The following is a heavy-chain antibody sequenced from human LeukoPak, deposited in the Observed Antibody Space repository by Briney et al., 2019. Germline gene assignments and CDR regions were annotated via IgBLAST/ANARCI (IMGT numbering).Heavy chain of an antibody. V-gene: IGHV1-18*01. CDR2: ISTYNGNT. Sequence: ASVKVSCKASGYTFTSYGIHWVRQAPGQGLEWMGWISTYNGNTNYAQKLQGRVAMTTDTSTTTAYMELRSLRSDDTAVYYCARGSSYGFSMGYWGQGTLVTVSS. D-gene: IGHD5-18*01. J-gene: IGHJ4*02. CDR3: ARGSSYGFSMGY. CDR1: GYTFTSYG.